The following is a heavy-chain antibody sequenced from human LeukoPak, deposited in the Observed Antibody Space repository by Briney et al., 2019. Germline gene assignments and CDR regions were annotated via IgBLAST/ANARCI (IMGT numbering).Heavy chain of an antibody. J-gene: IGHJ4*02. V-gene: IGHV3-30*02. D-gene: IGHD6-13*01. CDR1: GFTFSSYG. Sequence: GGSLRLSCAASGFTFSSYGMHWVRQAPGKGLEWVAFIRYDGSNQYSADSVKGGFTFSRVNSKNTLYLQMTSLRAEDTAVYYCAKDHFGSSWPYYIDYWGQGPLVTVSS. CDR2: IRYDGSNQ. CDR3: AKDHFGSSWPYYIDY.